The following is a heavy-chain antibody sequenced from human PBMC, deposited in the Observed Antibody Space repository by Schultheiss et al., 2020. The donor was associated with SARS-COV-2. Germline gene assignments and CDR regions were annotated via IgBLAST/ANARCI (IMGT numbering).Heavy chain of an antibody. D-gene: IGHD3-9*01. Sequence: GGSLRLSCAASGFTFSNAWMSWVRQAPGKGLEWVGRIKSKADGGTADYTAPVEGRFTISRDDSKNTLYLQMNSLRAEDTAVYYCAKDPYYDILTGYSYWGQGTLVTVSS. CDR1: GFTFSNAW. CDR2: IKSKADGGTA. V-gene: IGHV3-15*01. J-gene: IGHJ4*02. CDR3: AKDPYYDILTGYSY.